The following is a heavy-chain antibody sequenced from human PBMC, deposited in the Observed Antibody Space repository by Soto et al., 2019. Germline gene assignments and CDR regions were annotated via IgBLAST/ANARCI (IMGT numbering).Heavy chain of an antibody. Sequence: QVQLVESGGGVVQPGRSLRLSCVASGFTFSNYGMHWVRQAPGKGLDWVEIISYDGSNKYYADSVEGRVTISRDNSKNTLYLQMNSLRAEDTAVYYCAKDKGNWGYSDYWGQGTLVTVSS. J-gene: IGHJ4*02. CDR1: GFTFSNYG. CDR2: ISYDGSNK. V-gene: IGHV3-30*18. CDR3: AKDKGNWGYSDY. D-gene: IGHD7-27*01.